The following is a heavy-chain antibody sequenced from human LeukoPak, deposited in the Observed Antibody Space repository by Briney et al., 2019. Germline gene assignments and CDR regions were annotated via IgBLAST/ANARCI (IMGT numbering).Heavy chain of an antibody. CDR1: CGLLSKYH. D-gene: IGHD3-22*01. Sequence: PSETLSLTWTVSCGLLSKYHGRWSLQPPGKGLEWIGYIFYSGSTNYNPSLKSRVTISVDTSKNQFSLKLSSVTAADTAVYYCARGGWDYYDSSGYYYLDYWGQGTLVTVSS. V-gene: IGHV4-59*01. CDR3: ARGGWDYYDSSGYYYLDY. CDR2: IFYSGST. J-gene: IGHJ4*02.